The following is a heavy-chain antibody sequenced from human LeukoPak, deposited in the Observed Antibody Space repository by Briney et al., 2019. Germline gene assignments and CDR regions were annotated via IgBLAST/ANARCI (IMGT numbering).Heavy chain of an antibody. CDR1: GYTFTGYY. CDR2: INPNSGGT. Sequence: RASVKVSCKASGYTFTGYYMHWVRQAPGQGLEWMGWINPNSGGTNYAQKFQGRVTMSRDTSISTAYMDLSRLRSDDAAVYYCARVRKTRPNPLFDPWGQGTLVTVSS. CDR3: ARVRKTRPNPLFDP. J-gene: IGHJ5*02. V-gene: IGHV1-2*02.